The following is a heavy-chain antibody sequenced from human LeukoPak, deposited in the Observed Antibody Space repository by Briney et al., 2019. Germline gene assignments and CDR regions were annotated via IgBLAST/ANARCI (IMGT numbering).Heavy chain of an antibody. CDR2: THSGGST. CDR1: GASISSGNSY. CDR3: ARDAGEYVGGSAGHFFDF. D-gene: IGHD1-26*01. J-gene: IGHJ4*02. V-gene: IGHV4-31*03. Sequence: SEALSLTCTVSGASISSGNSYWSWIRQHPGRGLEWIGYTHSGGSTYYNPSFRSRVSISLDATDNQFSLRLTSATAADTAVYYCARDAGEYVGGSAGHFFDFWGQGDLVTVSS.